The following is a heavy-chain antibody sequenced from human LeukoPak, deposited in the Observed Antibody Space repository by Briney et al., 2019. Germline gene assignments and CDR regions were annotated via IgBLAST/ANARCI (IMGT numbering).Heavy chain of an antibody. V-gene: IGHV1-8*01. D-gene: IGHD4-17*01. CDR2: INPNSGNT. CDR3: ATTVTQDYYYHYGLDV. J-gene: IGHJ6*02. Sequence: ASVKVSCKASGFTFSYYDINWVRQATGQGLEWMGWINPNSGNTGYAEKFQGRVTMTRNTSISTAYLELSSLRSDDTAVYYCATTVTQDYYYHYGLDVWGQGTTVTVSS. CDR1: GFTFSYYD.